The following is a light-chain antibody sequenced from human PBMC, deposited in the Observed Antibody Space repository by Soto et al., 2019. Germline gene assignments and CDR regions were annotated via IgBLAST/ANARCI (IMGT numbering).Light chain of an antibody. V-gene: IGKV3-11*01. Sequence: EIVLTQSPATLSLSPGERATLSCRASQSVSSYLAWYQQKPGQAPRLLIYDASNRATGIPARFSGSGSGTDLTLNISSIGPADFAVYYCQQRSNWPPYTFCQGTKLEIK. J-gene: IGKJ2*01. CDR2: DAS. CDR3: QQRSNWPPYT. CDR1: QSVSSY.